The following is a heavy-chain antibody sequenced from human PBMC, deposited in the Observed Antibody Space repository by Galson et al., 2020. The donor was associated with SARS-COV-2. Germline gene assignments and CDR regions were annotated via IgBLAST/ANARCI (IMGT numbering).Heavy chain of an antibody. J-gene: IGHJ2*01. D-gene: IGHD2-8*02. CDR2: ISGSTSYK. V-gene: IGHV3-21*01. CDR3: ARDMGTGFRMYWYFDL. Sequence: GGSLRLSCSASGFTFSDHNMIWVRQAPGKGLEWVSSISGSTSYKYYADSVKGRFTISRDNAKNSLYLQMDSLRAEDTGVYYCARDMGTGFRMYWYFDLWGRGTLVIV. CDR1: GFTFSDHN.